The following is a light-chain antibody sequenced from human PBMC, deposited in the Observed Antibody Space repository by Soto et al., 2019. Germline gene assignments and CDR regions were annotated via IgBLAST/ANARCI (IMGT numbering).Light chain of an antibody. CDR1: QSVSSSY. CDR2: GAS. CDR3: QQYCSSPRT. Sequence: EIVLTQSPGTLSLSPGERATLSCRASQSVSSSYLAWDQQKPGQAHRLLIYGASSRPTGIPERFSGSGSGTDFTLTISRLEAEDFAVYYCQQYCSSPRTFGQGTKVEIK. V-gene: IGKV3-20*01. J-gene: IGKJ1*01.